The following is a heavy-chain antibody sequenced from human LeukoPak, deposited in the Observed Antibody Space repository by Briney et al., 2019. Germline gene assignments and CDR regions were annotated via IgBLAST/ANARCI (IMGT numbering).Heavy chain of an antibody. D-gene: IGHD6-19*01. CDR1: GFTFSSYS. CDR2: ISSSSSYI. V-gene: IGHV3-21*01. Sequence: GSLRLSCAASGFTFSSYSMNWVRQAPGKGLEWVSSISSSSSYIYYADSVKGRFTISRDNAKNSLYLQMNSLRAEDTAAYYCARGSAVAVHYWGQGTLVTVSS. CDR3: ARGSAVAVHY. J-gene: IGHJ4*02.